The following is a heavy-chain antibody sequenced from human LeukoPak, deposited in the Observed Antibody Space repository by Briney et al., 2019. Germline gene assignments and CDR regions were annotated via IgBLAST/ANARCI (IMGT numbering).Heavy chain of an antibody. Sequence: SETLSLTCTVSGGSISSGGYSWSWIRQHPGKGLEWIGYIYYSGSTYYNPSLKSRVTISVDTSKNQFSLKLSSATAADTAVYYCASTTLHYFDYWGQGTLVTVSS. V-gene: IGHV4-31*03. J-gene: IGHJ4*02. CDR2: IYYSGST. CDR1: GGSISSGGYS. D-gene: IGHD4-17*01. CDR3: ASTTLHYFDY.